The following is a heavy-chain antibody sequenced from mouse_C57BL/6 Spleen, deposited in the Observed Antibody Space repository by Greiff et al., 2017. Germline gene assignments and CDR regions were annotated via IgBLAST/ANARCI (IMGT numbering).Heavy chain of an antibody. CDR1: GYSITSGYY. V-gene: IGHV3-6*01. CDR2: ISYDGST. Sequence: VQLQQPGPGLVKPSPSLSLTCTATGYSITSGYYWNWIRQFPGNKLEWIGYISYDGSTNYNPSFKNRISITRDTSTNQSFLKLNSVTTEDTATYCCARVGGSSYGDFDDWGQGTTLTVAS. D-gene: IGHD1-1*01. J-gene: IGHJ2*01. CDR3: ARVGGSSYGDFDD.